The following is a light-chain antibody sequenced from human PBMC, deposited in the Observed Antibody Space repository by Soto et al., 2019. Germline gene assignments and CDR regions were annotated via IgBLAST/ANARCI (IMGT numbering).Light chain of an antibody. Sequence: EIVLTQSPGTLSLSPGERATLSCRASQSVSRTNLAWYQQKPGQAPRLLIYGASSRATGIPDKFTGSGSGTDFTLTISRLEPEDFAVYYCQQYGSSTLTFGPGTKVDIK. CDR1: QSVSRTN. CDR3: QQYGSSTLT. CDR2: GAS. J-gene: IGKJ3*01. V-gene: IGKV3-20*01.